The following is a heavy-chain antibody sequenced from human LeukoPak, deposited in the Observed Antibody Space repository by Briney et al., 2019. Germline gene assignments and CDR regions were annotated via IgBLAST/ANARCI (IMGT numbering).Heavy chain of an antibody. CDR1: GFTFSSYS. Sequence: GGSLRLSCAAAGFTFSSYSMNWVRQAPGKGLEWVSSISSSSSYIYYADSVKGRFTISRDTAKNSLYLQMNSLRAEDTAVYYCARDREFSGSLLDYWGQGTLVTVSS. D-gene: IGHD1-26*01. J-gene: IGHJ4*02. V-gene: IGHV3-21*01. CDR3: ARDREFSGSLLDY. CDR2: ISSSSSYI.